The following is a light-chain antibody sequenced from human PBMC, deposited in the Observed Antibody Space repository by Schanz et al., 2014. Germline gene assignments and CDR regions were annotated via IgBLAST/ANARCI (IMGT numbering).Light chain of an antibody. V-gene: IGKV3D-20*01. CDR3: HQYINSPFT. CDR1: QSVSSSY. CDR2: DAS. Sequence: EIVLTQSPATLSLSPGERATLSCRASQSVSSSYLAWYQQKPGLAPRLLIYDASSRATGIPDRFSGSGSGTDFTLTISRLEPEDFAVYYCHQYINSPFTFGPGTKLDLK. J-gene: IGKJ3*01.